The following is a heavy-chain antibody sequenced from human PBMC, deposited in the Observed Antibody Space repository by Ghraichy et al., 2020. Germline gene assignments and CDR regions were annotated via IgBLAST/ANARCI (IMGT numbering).Heavy chain of an antibody. CDR1: GGSISSYY. CDR3: ARGDGDETRPRGLWRPSAPLMGAFDI. Sequence: SETLSLTCTVSGGSISSYYWSWIRQPPGKGLEWIGYIYYSGNTDYNPSLKSRVTISVDTSKKQFFLKLSSVTAADTAVYYCARGDGDETRPRGLWRPSAPLMGAFDIWGQGTMVTVSS. CDR2: IYYSGNT. J-gene: IGHJ3*02. D-gene: IGHD4-17*01. V-gene: IGHV4-59*01.